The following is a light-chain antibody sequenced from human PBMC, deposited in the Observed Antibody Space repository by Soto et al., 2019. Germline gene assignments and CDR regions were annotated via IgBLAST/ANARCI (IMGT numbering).Light chain of an antibody. V-gene: IGLV7-46*01. CDR2: DTD. CDR3: LISYNTARAKV. Sequence: QAVVTQEPSLTVSPGGTVTLTCGSSTGAVTSGHYPFWFQQKAGQAPRTLIFDTDNKHSWTPPRFSGSLLGGKAALTLSGAQPEDEADYYCLISYNTARAKVFGGGTQLTVL. J-gene: IGLJ2*01. CDR1: TGAVTSGHY.